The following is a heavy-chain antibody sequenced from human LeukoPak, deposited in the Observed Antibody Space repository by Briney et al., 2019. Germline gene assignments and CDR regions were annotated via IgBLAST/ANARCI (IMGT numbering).Heavy chain of an antibody. J-gene: IGHJ4*02. D-gene: IGHD7-27*01. CDR1: GFTFSAYW. Sequence: GGSLRLSCVGSGFTFSAYWMGWVRQAPGQGLEYVSHMSNDGSYTVYADSVKGRFTISRENAKNTVYLQMNSLRAEDTAVYYCARDNWGSFDYWGQGVLITVSS. CDR2: MSNDGSYT. CDR3: ARDNWGSFDY. V-gene: IGHV3-74*01.